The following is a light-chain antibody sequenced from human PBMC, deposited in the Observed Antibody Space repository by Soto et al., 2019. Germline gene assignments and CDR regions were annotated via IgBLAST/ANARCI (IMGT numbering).Light chain of an antibody. CDR3: QQSYSLPYT. J-gene: IGKJ2*01. CDR2: AAS. CDR1: QSVGSL. V-gene: IGKV1-39*01. Sequence: DIQMTQSPSSLSASVGDRVTITCRASQSVGSLLNWFQQKPGKAPKLLIYAASTLQSGAPSRFSGSGAATDFTLIISSLQPEDFATYYCQQSYSLPYTFGQGTKLEI.